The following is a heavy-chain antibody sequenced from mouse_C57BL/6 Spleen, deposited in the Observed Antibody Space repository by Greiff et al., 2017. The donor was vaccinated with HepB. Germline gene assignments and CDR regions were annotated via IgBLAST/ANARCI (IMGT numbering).Heavy chain of an antibody. V-gene: IGHV5-4*03. J-gene: IGHJ4*01. CDR3: ARVRGEKWLPSDAMDY. D-gene: IGHD2-2*01. CDR1: GFTFSSYA. Sequence: EVKLVESGGGLVKPGGSLKLSCAASGFTFSSYAMSWVRQTPEKRLEWVATISDGGSYTYYPDNVKGRFTISRDNAKNNLYLHMSHLKSEDTAMYYCARVRGEKWLPSDAMDYWGQGTSVTVSS. CDR2: ISDGGSYT.